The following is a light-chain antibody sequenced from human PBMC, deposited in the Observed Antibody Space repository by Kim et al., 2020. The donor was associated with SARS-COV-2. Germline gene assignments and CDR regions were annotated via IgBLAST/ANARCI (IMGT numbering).Light chain of an antibody. J-gene: IGLJ2*01. Sequence: SPGQSVTISCTGTRSDVGGYDYVSWYQQYPGKAPKLIIYDVNKRPSGVPDRFSGSKSGNTASLTISGLQTEDEADYYCCSYAGSVVFGGGTQLTVL. CDR1: RSDVGGYDY. CDR3: CSYAGSVV. V-gene: IGLV2-11*01. CDR2: DVN.